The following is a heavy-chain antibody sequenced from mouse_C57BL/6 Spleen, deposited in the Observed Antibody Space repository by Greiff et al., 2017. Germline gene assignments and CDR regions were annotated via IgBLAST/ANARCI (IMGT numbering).Heavy chain of an antibody. J-gene: IGHJ1*03. CDR3: ARDRGGNYEGWYFDV. D-gene: IGHD2-1*01. V-gene: IGHV5-4*01. Sequence: EVKLMESGGGLVKPGGSLKLSCAASGFTFSSYAMSWVRQTPEKRLEWVATISDGGSYTYYPDNVKGRFTISRDNAKNNLYLQMSHLKSEDTAMYYCARDRGGNYEGWYFDVWGTGTTVTVSS. CDR1: GFTFSSYA. CDR2: ISDGGSYT.